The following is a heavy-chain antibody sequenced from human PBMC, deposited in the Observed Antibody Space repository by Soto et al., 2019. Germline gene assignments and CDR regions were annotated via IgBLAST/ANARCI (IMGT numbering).Heavy chain of an antibody. CDR2: ISYDGSNK. CDR1: GFTFSSYA. J-gene: IGHJ3*02. V-gene: IGHV3-30-3*01. D-gene: IGHD5-18*01. CDR3: ARSPLNSPAAFDI. Sequence: PGGSLRLSCAASGFTFSSYAMHWVRQAPGKGLEWVAVISYDGSNKYYADSVKGRFTISRDNSKNTLYLQMNSLRAEDTAVYYCARSPLNSPAAFDIWGQGXMVTVSS.